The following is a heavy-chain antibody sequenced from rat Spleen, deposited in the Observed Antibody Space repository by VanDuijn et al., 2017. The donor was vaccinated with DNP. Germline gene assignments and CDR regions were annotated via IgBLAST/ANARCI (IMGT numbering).Heavy chain of an antibody. CDR3: TRGSGYVLDY. Sequence: EVQLVESGGALVQPGRSLKLSCVGSGFTFNNYWMAWIRQVPGKGLEWVASIIGSGDVTHYPDSVRGRFTISRDNTKNTLYLQMTSLRSEDTATYYCTRGSGYVLDYWGQGVMVTVSS. J-gene: IGHJ2*01. V-gene: IGHV5-31*01. CDR2: IIGSGDVT. D-gene: IGHD4-3*01. CDR1: GFTFNNYW.